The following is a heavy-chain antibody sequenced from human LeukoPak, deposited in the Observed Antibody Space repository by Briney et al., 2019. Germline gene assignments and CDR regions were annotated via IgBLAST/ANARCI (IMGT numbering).Heavy chain of an antibody. Sequence: GRSLRLSCAASGFTFDDYAMHWVRQAPGKGLEWVSGISWNSGSIGYADSVKGRFTISRDNAKNSLYLQLSSLRAEDTAVYYCAFGTYYDSSGSLFDNWGQGTLVTVSS. CDR3: AFGTYYDSSGSLFDN. J-gene: IGHJ4*02. V-gene: IGHV3-9*01. CDR1: GFTFDDYA. D-gene: IGHD3-22*01. CDR2: ISWNSGSI.